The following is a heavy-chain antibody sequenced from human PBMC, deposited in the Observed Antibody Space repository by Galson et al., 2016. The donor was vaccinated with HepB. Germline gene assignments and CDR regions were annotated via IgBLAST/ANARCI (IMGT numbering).Heavy chain of an antibody. CDR1: GFRLSNYA. V-gene: IGHV3-23*01. D-gene: IGHD1-1*01. CDR3: ATDGAGGGTYNDNFFDY. CDR2: ISGSGGST. J-gene: IGHJ4*02. Sequence: SLRLSCAASGFRLSNYAMSWVRQAPGKGLEWVSVIISGSGGSTYYADSVKGRFTISRDNSKNTLYLQMNSLRAEDTAVYYCATDGAGGGTYNDNFFDYWGQGALVTVSS.